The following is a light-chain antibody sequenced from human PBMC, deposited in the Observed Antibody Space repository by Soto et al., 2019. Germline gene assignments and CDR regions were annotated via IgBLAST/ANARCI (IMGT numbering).Light chain of an antibody. Sequence: QSVLTQPPSASGTPGQRVTISCSGSSSNLGSNTVNWYQQLPGTAPKLLIDSNNQRPSGVPDRFSGSKSGTSASLAISGLQSEDAADYYCAAWDDSLNGAVFGGGTQLTVL. CDR3: AAWDDSLNGAV. V-gene: IGLV1-44*01. CDR2: SNN. CDR1: SSNLGSNT. J-gene: IGLJ7*01.